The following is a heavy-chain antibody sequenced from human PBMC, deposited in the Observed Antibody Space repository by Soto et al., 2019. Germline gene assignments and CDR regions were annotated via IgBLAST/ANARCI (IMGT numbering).Heavy chain of an antibody. Sequence: SETLSLTCTFSGGSISSGGYYWSWIRQHPGKGLEWIGYIYYSGSTNYNPSLKSRVTISVDTSKNQFSLKLSSVTAADTAVYYCARDSPDSSGLDGAFDIWGQGTMVTVSS. V-gene: IGHV4-61*08. CDR1: GGSISSGGYY. D-gene: IGHD3-22*01. CDR3: ARDSPDSSGLDGAFDI. CDR2: IYYSGST. J-gene: IGHJ3*02.